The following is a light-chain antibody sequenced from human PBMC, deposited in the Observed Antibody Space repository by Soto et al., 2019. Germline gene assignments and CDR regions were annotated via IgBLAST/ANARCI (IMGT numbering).Light chain of an antibody. CDR2: GSS. Sequence: EIVLTQSPGTLSLSPGDRATLSCRASQSVNSNYLSWYQLKPGHAPRLLIYGSSNRATDIPYRFSASGSGTDFTLTITRLEAEDFAVYYCQQYDSTPPTFGQGTKVEVK. CDR3: QQYDSTPPT. J-gene: IGKJ1*01. V-gene: IGKV3-20*01. CDR1: QSVNSNY.